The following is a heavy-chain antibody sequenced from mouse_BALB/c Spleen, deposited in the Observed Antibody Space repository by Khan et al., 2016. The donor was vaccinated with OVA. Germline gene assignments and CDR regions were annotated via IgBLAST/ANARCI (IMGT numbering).Heavy chain of an antibody. Sequence: VQLQQSGPELMKPVASVKISCKASGYSFTSYYIHWVMESHGKSLEWIGYIDPFSGDTTYNQKFKGKATLTVDKSSSTAYILLSNLTSEDSAVYYCTRHGYVAWFTYWGQGTLVTVSA. D-gene: IGHD2-2*01. CDR2: IDPFSGDT. CDR1: GYSFTSYY. J-gene: IGHJ3*01. V-gene: IGHV1-31*01. CDR3: TRHGYVAWFTY.